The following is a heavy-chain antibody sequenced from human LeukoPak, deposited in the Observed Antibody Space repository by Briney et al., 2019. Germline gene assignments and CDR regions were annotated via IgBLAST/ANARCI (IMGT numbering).Heavy chain of an antibody. Sequence: ASVKVSCKASGYTFTGYYMHWVRQAPGQGLEWMGWINPNSGGTDYAQKFQGRVTMTRDTSISTAYMEASRLKSDDTAVYYCARGGEYYYYYMDVWGKGTTVTVSS. CDR3: ARGGEYYYYYMDV. D-gene: IGHD2-21*01. CDR1: GYTFTGYY. J-gene: IGHJ6*03. V-gene: IGHV1-2*02. CDR2: INPNSGGT.